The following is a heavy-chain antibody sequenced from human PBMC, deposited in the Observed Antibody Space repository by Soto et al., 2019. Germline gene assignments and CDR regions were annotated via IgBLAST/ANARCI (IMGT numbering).Heavy chain of an antibody. J-gene: IGHJ5*02. CDR3: ARHLWFGELLYRGWFDL. CDR2: IYYSGST. Sequence: PSETLSLTCTVSGGSISSSSYYWGWIRQPPGKGLEWIGSIYYSGSTYYNPSLKSRVTISVDTSKNQFSLKLSSVTAADTAVYYCARHLWFGELLYRGWFDLWGQGTLVTVSS. V-gene: IGHV4-39*01. CDR1: GGSISSSSYY. D-gene: IGHD3-10*01.